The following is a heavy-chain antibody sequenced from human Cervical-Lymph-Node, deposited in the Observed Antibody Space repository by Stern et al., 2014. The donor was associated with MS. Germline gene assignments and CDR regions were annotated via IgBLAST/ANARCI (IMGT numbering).Heavy chain of an antibody. Sequence: VHLVESGAEVKKPGSSVKVSCQASGGTFSSYEITWVRQAPGQGLEWMGGIIPTFDTPTYAQKFQDRVTISADESTNTAYLELNGLKSDDTAIYFCARAYTYYSNSAGYWGQGTLVTVSS. V-gene: IGHV1-69*01. CDR1: GGTFSSYE. CDR2: IIPTFDTP. J-gene: IGHJ4*02. CDR3: ARAYTYYSNSAGY. D-gene: IGHD3-10*01.